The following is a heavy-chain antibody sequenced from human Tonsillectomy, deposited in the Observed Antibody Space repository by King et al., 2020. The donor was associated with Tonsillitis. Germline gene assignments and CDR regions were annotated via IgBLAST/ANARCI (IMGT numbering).Heavy chain of an antibody. V-gene: IGHV4-39*01. CDR3: ARHPRGGLLLFGKDIQFDY. Sequence: QLQESGPGLVKPSETLSLTCTVSGGSISSSSYYWGWIRQPPGKGLEWIGSVYYSGSTYYNPSLRSRVTISVDMSKNEFSLKLSSVTAADTAVFFCARHPRGGLLLFGKDIQFDYWGQGTLVTVSS. J-gene: IGHJ4*02. CDR1: GGSISSSSYY. D-gene: IGHD3-22*01. CDR2: VYYSGST.